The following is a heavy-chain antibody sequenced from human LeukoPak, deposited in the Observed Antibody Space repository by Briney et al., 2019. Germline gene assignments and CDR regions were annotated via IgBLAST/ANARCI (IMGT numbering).Heavy chain of an antibody. CDR1: GYSISGGYY. CDR3: ARRLVVLQGFDY. V-gene: IGHV4-38-2*01. J-gene: IGHJ4*02. Sequence: SETLSLTCAVSGYSISGGYYWGWIRQPPGKGLEWIGSIYHSGSTYYNPSLKSRVTISVDTSKNQFSLKLSSVTAADTVVYYCARRLVVLQGFDYWGQGTLVTVSS. D-gene: IGHD3-16*02. CDR2: IYHSGST.